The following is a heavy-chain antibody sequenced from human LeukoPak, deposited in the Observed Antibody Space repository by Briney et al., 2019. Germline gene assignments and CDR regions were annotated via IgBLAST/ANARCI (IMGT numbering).Heavy chain of an antibody. D-gene: IGHD5-12*01. CDR1: GGSISSGSYY. Sequence: PSQTLSLTCTVSGGSISSGSYYWSWIRQPAGKGLEWIGRIYTSGSTNYNPSLKSRVAISVDTSKNQFSLKLSSVTAADTAVYYCARAGGYSGYETYYYYYMDVWGKGTTVTVSS. V-gene: IGHV4-61*02. CDR3: ARAGGYSGYETYYYYYMDV. CDR2: IYTSGST. J-gene: IGHJ6*03.